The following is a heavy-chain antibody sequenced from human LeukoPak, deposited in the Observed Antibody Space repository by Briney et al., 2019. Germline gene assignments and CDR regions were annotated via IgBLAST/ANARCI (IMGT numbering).Heavy chain of an antibody. J-gene: IGHJ5*02. CDR1: GGSLSSSNSY. V-gene: IGHV4-39*01. D-gene: IGHD3-22*01. CDR3: ARHVADTLVPNSSSFTGEDNCFDP. Sequence: SETLSLTCTVSGGSLSSSNSYWGWVRQPPGKGLEWIGTIHYSGSTYYNPSLKSRVTISVDTSKNQFSLKLRSVTGADTAIYYCARHVADTLVPNSSSFTGEDNCFDPWGQGTLVTVSS. CDR2: IHYSGST.